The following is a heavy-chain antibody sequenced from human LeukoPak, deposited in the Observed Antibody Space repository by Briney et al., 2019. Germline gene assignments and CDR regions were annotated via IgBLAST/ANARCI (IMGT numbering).Heavy chain of an antibody. V-gene: IGHV3-7*03. Sequence: GGPLRLSCAASGFTFSSYWMSWVRQAPGKGLEWVANIKQDGSQKYYVDSVKGRFTISRDNAKNSLYLQMNSLRAEDTAMYYCTCPSAAGPNWGQGTLVTVSS. D-gene: IGHD6-13*01. J-gene: IGHJ4*02. CDR3: TCPSAAGPN. CDR2: IKQDGSQK. CDR1: GFTFSSYW.